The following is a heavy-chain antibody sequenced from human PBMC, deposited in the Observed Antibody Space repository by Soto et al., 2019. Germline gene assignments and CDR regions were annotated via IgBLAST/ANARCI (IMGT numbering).Heavy chain of an antibody. J-gene: IGHJ5*02. Sequence: QVQLQESGPGLVKPSGTLSLTCAVSGGSISSSNWWSWVRQPPGKGLEWIGEIYHSGSTNYNPSHKSRAPISVDKSKNQSSLKLSSVTAADTAVYYCARSGYSMRGWFDPWGQGTLVTVSS. CDR2: IYHSGST. D-gene: IGHD6-13*01. V-gene: IGHV4-4*02. CDR1: GGSISSSNW. CDR3: ARSGYSMRGWFDP.